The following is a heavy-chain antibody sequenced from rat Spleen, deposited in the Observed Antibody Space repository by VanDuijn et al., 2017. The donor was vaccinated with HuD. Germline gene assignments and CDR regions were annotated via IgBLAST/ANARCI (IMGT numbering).Heavy chain of an antibody. J-gene: IGHJ1*01. D-gene: IGHD5-1*01. CDR1: GFSLTDYS. Sequence: VQLKESGPGLVQPSQTLSLTCTVSGFSLTDYSVHWVRQPPGKGLEWMGVMWSGGSTAYNSALKSRLSISRDTSKSQVFLKMNSLQTEDTAMYFCASINWEYWYFDFWGPGTMVTVSS. CDR2: MWSGGST. V-gene: IGHV2S63*01. CDR3: ASINWEYWYFDF.